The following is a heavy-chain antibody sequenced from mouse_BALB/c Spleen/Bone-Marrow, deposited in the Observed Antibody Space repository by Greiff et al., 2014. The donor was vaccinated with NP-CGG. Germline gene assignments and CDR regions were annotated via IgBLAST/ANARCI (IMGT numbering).Heavy chain of an antibody. CDR3: ATYYYGSSWGFAY. CDR2: INPANGNT. Sequence: VQLQQSGAELVKPGASVKLSCTASGFNIKDTYMHWVKQRPEQGLEWIGRINPANGNTKYDPKFQGKATITADTSCNTAYLQLSSLTSEDTAVYYCATYYYGSSWGFAYWGQGTLVTVSA. V-gene: IGHV14-3*02. CDR1: GFNIKDTY. J-gene: IGHJ3*01. D-gene: IGHD1-1*01.